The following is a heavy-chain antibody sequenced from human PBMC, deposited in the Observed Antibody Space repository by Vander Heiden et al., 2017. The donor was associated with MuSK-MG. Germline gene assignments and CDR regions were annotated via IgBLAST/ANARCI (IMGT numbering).Heavy chain of an antibody. Sequence: VQLQVSGPGLVKPSETLSLTCTVAGRSISGYYGSWIRQPPGKGLEWIGYIYYSGSTNYNPALKSRVTISVDTSKNQCSLKLSSVTAADTAVYYCARWGGNYYDSSGYYPDWGQGTLVTVSS. CDR2: IYYSGST. CDR3: ARWGGNYYDSSGYYPD. D-gene: IGHD3-22*01. J-gene: IGHJ4*02. CDR1: GRSISGYY. V-gene: IGHV4-59*01.